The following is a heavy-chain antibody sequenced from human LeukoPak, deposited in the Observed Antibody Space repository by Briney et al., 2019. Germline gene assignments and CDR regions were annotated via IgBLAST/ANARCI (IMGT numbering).Heavy chain of an antibody. CDR3: ARASPRGYYYGSGYMDV. V-gene: IGHV4-59*01. D-gene: IGHD3-10*01. CDR2: IYYSGST. Sequence: SETLSLTCTVSGGSISSYYWSWIRQPPGKGLEWIGYIYYSGSTNYNPSLKSRVTISVDTSKNQFSLKLSSVTAADTAVYYCARASPRGYYYGSGYMDVWGKGTTVTISS. CDR1: GGSISSYY. J-gene: IGHJ6*04.